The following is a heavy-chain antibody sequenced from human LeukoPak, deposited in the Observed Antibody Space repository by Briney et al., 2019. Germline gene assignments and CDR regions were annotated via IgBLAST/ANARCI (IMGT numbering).Heavy chain of an antibody. D-gene: IGHD6-13*01. CDR2: IYTSGST. Sequence: SETLSLTCTVSGGSISSGSYYWGWLRQPAGKGLEWIGRIYTSGSTNYNPSLKSRVTISVDTSKNQFSLKLSSVTAADTAVYYCARDKYSSSWLDYYYYMDVWGKGTTVTISS. CDR1: GGSISSGSYY. V-gene: IGHV4-61*02. J-gene: IGHJ6*03. CDR3: ARDKYSSSWLDYYYYMDV.